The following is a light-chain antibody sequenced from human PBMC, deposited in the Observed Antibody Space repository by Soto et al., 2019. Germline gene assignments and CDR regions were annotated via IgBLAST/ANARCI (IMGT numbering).Light chain of an antibody. CDR2: GAS. CDR3: QQYGSSPKT. J-gene: IGKJ1*01. Sequence: EIVLTQSPGTLSLSPGERATLSCRASQSVSSSYLARYQQKPGQAPRLLIYGASSSATGIPDRFSGSGSGTDFTLTISRLEPEDFAVYYCQQYGSSPKTFGQGTKVEIK. V-gene: IGKV3-20*01. CDR1: QSVSSSY.